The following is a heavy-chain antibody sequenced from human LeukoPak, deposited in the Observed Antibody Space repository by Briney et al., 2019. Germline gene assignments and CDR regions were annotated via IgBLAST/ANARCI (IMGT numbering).Heavy chain of an antibody. V-gene: IGHV3-21*01. Sequence: PGGSLRPSCAASGFTFSSYSMNWVRQAPGKGLEWVSSISSSSSYIYYADSVKGRFTISRDNAKNSLYLQMNSLRAEDTAVYYCARLMAGSFAFDYWGQGTLVTVSS. CDR3: ARLMAGSFAFDY. D-gene: IGHD6-19*01. CDR2: ISSSSSYI. CDR1: GFTFSSYS. J-gene: IGHJ4*02.